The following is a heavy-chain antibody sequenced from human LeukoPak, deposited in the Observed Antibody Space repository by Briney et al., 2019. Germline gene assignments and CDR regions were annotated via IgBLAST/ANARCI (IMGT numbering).Heavy chain of an antibody. CDR3: ARETNYGDYAPDY. J-gene: IGHJ4*02. Sequence: GGSLRLSCAASGFTFSSYSMNWVRQAPGKGLEWVSSISSSSSYISYADSVKGRFTISRDNAKNSLYLQMNSLRAEDTAVYYCARETNYGDYAPDYWGQGTLVTVSS. CDR2: ISSSSSYI. V-gene: IGHV3-21*01. CDR1: GFTFSSYS. D-gene: IGHD4-17*01.